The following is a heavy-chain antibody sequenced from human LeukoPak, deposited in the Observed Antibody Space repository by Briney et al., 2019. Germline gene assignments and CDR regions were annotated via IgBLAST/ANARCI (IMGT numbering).Heavy chain of an antibody. J-gene: IGHJ6*03. CDR2: MNPNSGNT. CDR1: GYTFTSYD. D-gene: IGHD6-6*01. CDR3: ARGPSIAAPYYYMDV. Sequence: ASVKVSCKASGYTFTSYDINWVRQATGQGPEWMGWMNPNSGNTGYAQKFQDRVTITRNTSISTAYMELSSLRSEDTAVYYCARGPSIAAPYYYMDVWGKGTTVTVSS. V-gene: IGHV1-8*03.